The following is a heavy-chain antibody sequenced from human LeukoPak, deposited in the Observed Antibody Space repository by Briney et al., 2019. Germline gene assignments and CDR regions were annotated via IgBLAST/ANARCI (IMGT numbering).Heavy chain of an antibody. D-gene: IGHD1-26*01. J-gene: IGHJ6*02. Sequence: PGGSLRLSCAASGFTFRGYAMSWVRQAPGKGLEWVSGISGSGARAHYAESVRGRFTISRDSSQNTLHLEMNSLRAEDTAVYYCAKEVVLGESNYFYYGMDVWGQGTTVTVSS. CDR2: ISGSGARA. V-gene: IGHV3-23*01. CDR3: AKEVVLGESNYFYYGMDV. CDR1: GFTFRGYA.